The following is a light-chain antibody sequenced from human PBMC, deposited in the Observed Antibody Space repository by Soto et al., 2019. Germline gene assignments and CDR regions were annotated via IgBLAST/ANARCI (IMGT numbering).Light chain of an antibody. CDR3: TSYTSSSTLV. CDR1: SSDVGAYIY. Sequence: QSALTQPASVSGSPGQSVTISCTGTSSDVGAYIYVSWYQHHPGKAPKLLIYEVSNRPSGVSNRFSGSKSGNTASLTISGLQPEDEANYYCTSYTSSSTLVFGGGTKLTVL. V-gene: IGLV2-14*01. J-gene: IGLJ3*02. CDR2: EVS.